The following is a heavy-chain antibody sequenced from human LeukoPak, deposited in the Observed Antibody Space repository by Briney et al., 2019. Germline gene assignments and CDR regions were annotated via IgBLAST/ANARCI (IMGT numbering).Heavy chain of an antibody. CDR3: AKGSRYSSSWKDAFDI. J-gene: IGHJ3*02. Sequence: TGGSLRLSCAASGFTFSSYAMSWVRQAPGKGLEWVSAISGSGGSTYYADSVKGRFTISRDNSKNTLYLQMNSLRAEDTAVYYCAKGSRYSSSWKDAFDIWGQGTMVTVSS. D-gene: IGHD6-13*01. V-gene: IGHV3-23*01. CDR1: GFTFSSYA. CDR2: ISGSGGST.